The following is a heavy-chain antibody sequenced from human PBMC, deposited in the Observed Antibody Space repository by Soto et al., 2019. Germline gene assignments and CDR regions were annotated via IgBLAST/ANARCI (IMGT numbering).Heavy chain of an antibody. CDR2: ISAHNGNT. CDR1: GYTFTSYG. V-gene: IGHV1-18*01. J-gene: IGHJ4*02. Sequence: QVHLVQSGAEVKKAGASVKVSCKASGYTFTSYGITWVRQAPGQGLEWMGWISAHNGNTDYAQKLQGRVIVTRDTSTSTAYMELRSLRSDDTAAYYCARGRYGDYWGQGALVTVSS. D-gene: IGHD1-1*01. CDR3: ARGRYGDY.